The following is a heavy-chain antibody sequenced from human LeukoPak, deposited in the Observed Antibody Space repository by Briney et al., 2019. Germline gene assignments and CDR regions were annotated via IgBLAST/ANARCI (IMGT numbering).Heavy chain of an antibody. V-gene: IGHV4-59*01. J-gene: IGHJ6*02. CDR2: ISYSGNT. CDR3: ARRRSDGMDV. CDR1: GGSISSYY. Sequence: SETLSLTCTVSGGSISSYYWTWIRLPPGKGLEWIGYISYSGNTNYNPSLKSRVTISVDTSKNQFSLKLSSVTAADTAVYCCARRRSDGMDVWGQGTTVTVSS.